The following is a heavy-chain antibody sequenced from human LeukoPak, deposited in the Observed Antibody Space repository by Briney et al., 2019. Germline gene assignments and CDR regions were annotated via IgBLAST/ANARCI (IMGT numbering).Heavy chain of an antibody. CDR3: AKDRIVLVTATFDY. CDR2: IQNDGSSK. CDR1: GFTFSLYG. V-gene: IGHV3-30*02. J-gene: IGHJ4*02. Sequence: QTGGSLRLSCAASGFTFSLYGIHWVRQAPGKGLEWVAFIQNDGSSKYYADSVKGRFTISRDNSKNTLYLQMNSLRPDDTAMYYCAKDRIVLVTATFDYWGQGTLVTVSS. D-gene: IGHD2-21*02.